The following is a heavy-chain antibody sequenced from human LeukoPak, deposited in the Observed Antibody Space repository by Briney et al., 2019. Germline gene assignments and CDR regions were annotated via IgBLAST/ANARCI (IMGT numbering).Heavy chain of an antibody. CDR2: IYSDGST. CDR3: VKDSLWFGELLTPGAFDI. V-gene: IGHV3-66*02. CDR1: GFIVNSNY. J-gene: IGHJ3*02. Sequence: GGSLRLSCAASGFIVNSNYMNWVRQAPGKGLEWVSLIYSDGSTYYADSVKGRFIISRDNSKNTLYLQMSSLRAEDTAVYYCVKDSLWFGELLTPGAFDIWGQGTMVTVSS. D-gene: IGHD3-10*01.